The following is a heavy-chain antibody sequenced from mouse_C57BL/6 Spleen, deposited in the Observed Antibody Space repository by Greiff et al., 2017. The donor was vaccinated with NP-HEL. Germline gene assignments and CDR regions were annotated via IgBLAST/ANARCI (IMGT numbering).Heavy chain of an antibody. CDR3: ARGDYYGSSYPFAY. V-gene: IGHV5-12*01. D-gene: IGHD1-1*01. CDR1: GFTFSDYY. CDR2: ISNGGGST. Sequence: EVKVVESGGGLVQPGGSLKLSCAASGFTFSDYYMYWVRQTPEKRLEWVAYISNGGGSTYYPDTVKGRFTISRDNAKNTLYLQMSRHKSEDTAMYDCARGDYYGSSYPFAYWGQGTLVTVSA. J-gene: IGHJ3*01.